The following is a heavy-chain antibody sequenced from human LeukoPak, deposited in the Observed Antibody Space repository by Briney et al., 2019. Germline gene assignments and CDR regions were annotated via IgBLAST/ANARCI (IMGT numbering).Heavy chain of an antibody. Sequence: SETLSLTCTVSGGSISSSSYYWGWIRQPPGKGLEWIGSIYYSGSTYYNPSLKSRVTISVDTSKNQFSLRLSSVTAADTAVYYCARSVSATFDYWGQGTLVTVSS. V-gene: IGHV4-39*07. CDR2: IYYSGST. J-gene: IGHJ4*02. CDR3: ARSVSATFDY. D-gene: IGHD5-24*01. CDR1: GGSISSSSYY.